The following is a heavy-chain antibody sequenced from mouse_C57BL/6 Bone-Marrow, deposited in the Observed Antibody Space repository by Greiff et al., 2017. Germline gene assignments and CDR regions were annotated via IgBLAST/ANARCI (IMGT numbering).Heavy chain of an antibody. CDR1: GFTFSDYG. Sequence: DVMLVESGGGLVKPGGSLKLSCAASGFTFSDYGMHWVRQAPEKGLEWVAYISSGSSTIYYADTVKGRFTISRDNAKNTLFLQMTSVRSEDTAMYYCERGDFDVWGQGTLVTVSA. J-gene: IGHJ3*01. CDR3: ERGDFDV. CDR2: ISSGSSTI. V-gene: IGHV5-17*01.